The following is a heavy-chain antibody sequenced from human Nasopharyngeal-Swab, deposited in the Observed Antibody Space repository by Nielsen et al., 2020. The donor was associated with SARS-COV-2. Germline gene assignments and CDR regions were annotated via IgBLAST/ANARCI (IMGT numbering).Heavy chain of an antibody. CDR2: IYYSGST. CDR3: ARDYYDSRGYPNRGYMDV. J-gene: IGHJ6*03. Sequence: WIRQPPGKGLEWIRYIYYSGSTYYNPSLKSRVTISVDTPKNQFSLKLSSVTAADTAVYYCARDYYDSRGYPNRGYMDVWGKGTTVTVSS. D-gene: IGHD3-22*01. V-gene: IGHV4-31*02.